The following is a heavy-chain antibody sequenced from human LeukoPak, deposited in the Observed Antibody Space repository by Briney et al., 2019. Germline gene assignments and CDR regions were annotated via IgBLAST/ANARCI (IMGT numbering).Heavy chain of an antibody. D-gene: IGHD1-1*01. V-gene: IGHV3-13*01. Sequence: GSXRLXCAASGFTFSSFDXHWVRHPTGQGLEWVSTIGTASDTYYPGSVEGRFTLSRDNAKNSLYLQMNSLTAGDTAVYYCARGPPRGKYYYMDVWGKGTTVTVSS. CDR1: GFTFSSFD. CDR2: IGTASDT. J-gene: IGHJ6*03. CDR3: ARGPPRGKYYYMDV.